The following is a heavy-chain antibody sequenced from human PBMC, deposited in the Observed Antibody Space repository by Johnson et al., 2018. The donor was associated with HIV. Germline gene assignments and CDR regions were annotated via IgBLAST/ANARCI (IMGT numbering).Heavy chain of an antibody. D-gene: IGHD6-19*01. J-gene: IGHJ3*02. Sequence: VQLVESGGGVVQPGRSLRLSCAASGFTVSSNYMSWVRQAPGKGLEWVSVIYSGGSTYYADSVKCRFTISRDNSKNTLYLQMNSLRAEDTAVYYCARISGWYSPVFDIWGQGTMVTVSS. CDR2: IYSGGST. CDR1: GFTVSSNY. CDR3: ARISGWYSPVFDI. V-gene: IGHV3-66*01.